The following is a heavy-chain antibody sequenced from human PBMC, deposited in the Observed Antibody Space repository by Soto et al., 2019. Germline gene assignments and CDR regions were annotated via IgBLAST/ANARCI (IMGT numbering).Heavy chain of an antibody. CDR3: AHNWVREVMWTRSDDFDL. J-gene: IGHJ3*01. Sequence: QVQLVQSGAEVKKPGSSVKVSCKASGGTFSSYAISWVRQAPGQGLEWMGEIIPIFGTANYAQKFQGRVTITANKTANKAYMELCSLRSGDTAVYYCAHNWVREVMWTRSDDFDLWGQGTMVTVSS. D-gene: IGHD3-10*01. CDR1: GGTFSSYA. CDR2: IIPIFGTA. V-gene: IGHV1-69*06.